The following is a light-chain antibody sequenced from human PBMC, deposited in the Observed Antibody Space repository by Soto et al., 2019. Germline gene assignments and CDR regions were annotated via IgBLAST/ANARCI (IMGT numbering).Light chain of an antibody. Sequence: QSVLTQPASVSGSPGQSITICCTGTSRHVGAYNSVSWYQQHPGKAPKLMIYEVSNRPSGVSNRFSGSKSGNTASLTISGLQAEDEADYYCSSYTSSSTRVFGSGTKVTVL. CDR1: SRHVGAYNS. CDR3: SSYTSSSTRV. V-gene: IGLV2-14*01. J-gene: IGLJ1*01. CDR2: EVS.